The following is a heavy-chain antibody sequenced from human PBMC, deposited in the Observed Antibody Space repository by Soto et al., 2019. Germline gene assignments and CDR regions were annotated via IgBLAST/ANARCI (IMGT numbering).Heavy chain of an antibody. CDR1: GGTVSSYA. J-gene: IGHJ6*02. Sequence: QVQLVQSGAEVKKPGSSVKVSCKASGGTVSSYAISWVRQAPGQGLEWMGGIIPIFGTADYEQKFQGRVTITADESTSTDYMELSSLRSEDTAVYYCARSGARPGDYYYGMDVWGQGTTVTVSS. CDR3: ARSGARPGDYYYGMDV. CDR2: IIPIFGTA. V-gene: IGHV1-69*12. D-gene: IGHD3-10*01.